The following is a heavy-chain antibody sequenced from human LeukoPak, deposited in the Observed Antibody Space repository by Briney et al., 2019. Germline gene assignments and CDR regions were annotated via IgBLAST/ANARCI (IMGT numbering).Heavy chain of an antibody. J-gene: IGHJ4*02. D-gene: IGHD1-14*01. CDR3: ARQTPYNGNHYFDY. Sequence: SETLSLTCTVSGGSVSSADYYWSWIRQPPGKGLEWIGYFYFTGSIYHNPSLRGRITISLDTSKNQFSLKLNSVTAADTAVYYCARQTPYNGNHYFDYWGQGIPVTVSS. CDR2: FYFTGSI. V-gene: IGHV4-30-4*01. CDR1: GGSVSSADYY.